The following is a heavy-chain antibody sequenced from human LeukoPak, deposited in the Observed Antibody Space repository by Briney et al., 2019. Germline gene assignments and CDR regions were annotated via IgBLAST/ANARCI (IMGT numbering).Heavy chain of an antibody. CDR1: GGSFSGYY. V-gene: IGHV4-34*01. CDR2: INHSGST. CDR3: ARLRGYDFWSAYLDAFDI. J-gene: IGHJ3*02. Sequence: SETLSLTCAVYGGSFSGYYWSWIRQPPGKGLEWIGEINHSGSTNYNPSLKSRVTISVDTSKNQFSLKLSSVTAADTAVYYCARLRGYDFWSAYLDAFDIWGQGTMVTVSS. D-gene: IGHD3-3*01.